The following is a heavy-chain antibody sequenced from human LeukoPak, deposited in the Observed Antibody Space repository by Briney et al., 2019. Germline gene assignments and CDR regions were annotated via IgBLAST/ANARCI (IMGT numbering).Heavy chain of an antibody. Sequence: SETLSLTCTVSGGSISSSSYYWGWIRQPPGKGLEWIGSIYYSGSTYYNPSLKSRVTISVDTSKNQFSLNLSSVTAADTSVYYCARGRTWNYSWFDPWGQGTLVTVSS. CDR1: GGSISSSSYY. CDR2: IYYSGST. V-gene: IGHV4-39*07. CDR3: ARGRTWNYSWFDP. D-gene: IGHD1-1*01. J-gene: IGHJ5*02.